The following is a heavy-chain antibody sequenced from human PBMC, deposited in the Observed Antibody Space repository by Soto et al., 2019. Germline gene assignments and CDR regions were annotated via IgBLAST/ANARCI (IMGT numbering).Heavy chain of an antibody. V-gene: IGHV4-59*08. Sequence: SETLSLTCPVSGGSISSYYWSWIRQPPGKGLEWIGYIYYSGSTNYNPSLKSRVTISVDTSKNQFSLKLSSVTAADTAVYYCARVRRIPHCSGGSCPNWFDPWGQGTLVTVS. CDR2: IYYSGST. CDR3: ARVRRIPHCSGGSCPNWFDP. J-gene: IGHJ5*02. D-gene: IGHD2-15*01. CDR1: GGSISSYY.